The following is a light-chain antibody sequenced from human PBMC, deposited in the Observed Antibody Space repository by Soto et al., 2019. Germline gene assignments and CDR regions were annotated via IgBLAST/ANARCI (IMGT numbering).Light chain of an antibody. J-gene: IGLJ1*01. CDR3: SSYTSSSTLYV. CDR2: DVS. CDR1: SSDVGGYNY. Sequence: QSGLTQPASVSGSPGQSITISCTGTSSDVGGYNYVSWYQQHPGKAPKFMIYDVSNRPSGVSNRFSGSKSGNTASLTISGLQAEDEADYYCSSYTSSSTLYVFGTGTKLTVL. V-gene: IGLV2-14*01.